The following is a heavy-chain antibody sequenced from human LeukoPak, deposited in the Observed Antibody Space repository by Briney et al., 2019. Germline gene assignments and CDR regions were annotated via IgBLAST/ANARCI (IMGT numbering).Heavy chain of an antibody. CDR1: GFTFSSYS. CDR3: ARDIMTTVTTYGY. Sequence: GGSLRLSCAASGFTFSSYSMNRVRQAPGKGLEWVSSISSSSSYIYYADSVKGRFTISRDNAKNSLYLQMNSLRAEDTAVYYCARDIMTTVTTYGYWGQGTLVTVSS. V-gene: IGHV3-21*01. CDR2: ISSSSSYI. J-gene: IGHJ4*02. D-gene: IGHD4-17*01.